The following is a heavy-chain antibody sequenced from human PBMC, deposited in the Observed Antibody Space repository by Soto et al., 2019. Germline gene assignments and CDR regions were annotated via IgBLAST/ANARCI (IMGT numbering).Heavy chain of an antibody. Sequence: QVQLVQSGAEVKKPGASVKGSCKASGYTFTGYYMHWVRQAPGQGLEWMGWINPNSGGTNYAQKFQGWVTMTRDTSITTAYTELSRLRSDDTAVYYCARDLGYYGSGLGGNWFDPWGQGTLVTVSS. J-gene: IGHJ5*02. D-gene: IGHD3-10*01. CDR1: GYTFTGYY. CDR2: INPNSGGT. CDR3: ARDLGYYGSGLGGNWFDP. V-gene: IGHV1-2*04.